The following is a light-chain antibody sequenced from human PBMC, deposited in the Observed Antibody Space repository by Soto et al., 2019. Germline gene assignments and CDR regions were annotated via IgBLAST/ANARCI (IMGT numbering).Light chain of an antibody. CDR1: QSVSNNY. Sequence: EVVLTQSPGTLSLSPGERASLSCRASQSVSNNYLAWYQQKPGQSPTLLIFGSTDRATGIPDRFSGSGSGTDFTLTISRLEPEDFAVYSCQQYGSSPPYTFGQGTKLEIK. CDR2: GST. V-gene: IGKV3-20*01. CDR3: QQYGSSPPYT. J-gene: IGKJ2*01.